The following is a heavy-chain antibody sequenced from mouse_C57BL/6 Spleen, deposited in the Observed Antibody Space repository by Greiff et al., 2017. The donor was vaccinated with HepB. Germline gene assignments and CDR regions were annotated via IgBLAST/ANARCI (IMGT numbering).Heavy chain of an antibody. CDR1: GYSFTSYY. CDR2: IYPGSGNT. D-gene: IGHD2-5*01. Sequence: QVQLKESGPELVKPGASVKISCKASGYSFTSYYIHWVKQRPGQGLEWIGWIYPGSGNTKYNEKFKGKATLTADTSSSTAYMQLSSLTSEDSAVYYCASGGYSNYAWFAYWGQGTLVTVSA. J-gene: IGHJ3*01. CDR3: ASGGYSNYAWFAY. V-gene: IGHV1-66*01.